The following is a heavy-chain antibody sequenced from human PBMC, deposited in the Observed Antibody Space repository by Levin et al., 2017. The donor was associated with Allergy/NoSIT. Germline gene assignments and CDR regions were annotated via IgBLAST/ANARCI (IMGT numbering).Heavy chain of an antibody. V-gene: IGHV3-30*04. J-gene: IGHJ6*02. CDR1: GFTFSSYA. D-gene: IGHD1/OR15-1a*01. CDR2: ISYDGSNK. Sequence: PGGSLRLSCAASGFTFSSYAMHWVRQAPGKGLEWVAVISYDGSNKYYADSVKGRFTISRDNSKNTLYLQMNSLRAEDTAVYYCARARTGTTNYGMDVWGQGTTVTVSS. CDR3: ARARTGTTNYGMDV.